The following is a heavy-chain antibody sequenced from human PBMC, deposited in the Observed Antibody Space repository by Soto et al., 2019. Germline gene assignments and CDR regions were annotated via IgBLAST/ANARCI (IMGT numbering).Heavy chain of an antibody. Sequence: GGSLKLSCAASGFTFSSYGMNWVRQAPGKGLEWVAVIWYDGSNKYYADSVKGRFTISRDNSKNTLYLQMNSLRAEDTAVYYCARRHLYMDVWGKGTTVTVSS. CDR2: IWYDGSNK. V-gene: IGHV3-33*01. CDR1: GFTFSSYG. J-gene: IGHJ6*03. CDR3: ARRHLYMDV.